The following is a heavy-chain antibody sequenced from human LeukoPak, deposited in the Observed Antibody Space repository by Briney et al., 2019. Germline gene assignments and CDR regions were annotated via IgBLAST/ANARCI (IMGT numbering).Heavy chain of an antibody. Sequence: ASVKVSCKASGYTFTSHGINWVRQTPGQGVEWMGWVSAYNGDTKYSQSLQGRVTMTTDRYTSTDYLELRSLRSDDTAVYYCSRDPSNTSGWKTWFDPWGQGTLVTVSS. V-gene: IGHV1-18*01. J-gene: IGHJ5*02. CDR2: VSAYNGDT. CDR3: SRDPSNTSGWKTWFDP. CDR1: GYTFTSHG. D-gene: IGHD6-19*01.